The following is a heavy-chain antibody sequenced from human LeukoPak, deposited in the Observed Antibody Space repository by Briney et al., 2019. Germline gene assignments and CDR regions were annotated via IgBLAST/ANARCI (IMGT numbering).Heavy chain of an antibody. Sequence: GESLRISCKGSGYGFTSYLISWVRQMPGKGLEWMGRIDPSDSYTNYSPSFQGHVTISADKFISSAYLQWSSLKASDTAMYYCARHRDGCPDYWGQGTLVTVSS. CDR3: ARHRDGCPDY. CDR2: IDPSDSYT. D-gene: IGHD5-24*01. CDR1: GYGFTSYL. V-gene: IGHV5-10-1*01. J-gene: IGHJ4*02.